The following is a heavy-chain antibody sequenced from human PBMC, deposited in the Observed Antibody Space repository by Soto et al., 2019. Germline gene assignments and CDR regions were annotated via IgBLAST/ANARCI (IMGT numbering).Heavy chain of an antibody. J-gene: IGHJ5*02. Sequence: QVQLVESGGGVVQPGRSLRLSCAASGFTFSSYAMHWVRQAPGKGLEWVAVISYDGSNKYYADSVKGRFTISRDNSKNTRYLQMNSLRAEATAVYYCARGANSSGWLGNWFDPWGQGTLVTVSS. CDR3: ARGANSSGWLGNWFDP. CDR1: GFTFSSYA. D-gene: IGHD6-19*01. CDR2: ISYDGSNK. V-gene: IGHV3-30-3*01.